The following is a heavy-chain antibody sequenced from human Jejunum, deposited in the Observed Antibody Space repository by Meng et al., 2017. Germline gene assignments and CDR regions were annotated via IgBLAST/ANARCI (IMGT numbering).Heavy chain of an antibody. D-gene: IGHD5-12*01. CDR2: VNRKGTT. V-gene: IGHV4-34*01. Sequence: QVQLQQWGAGQLKPSETLSLTCAVSGASIGGYFWCWIHQTPGKEPEWIGEVNRKGTTNYNPSLEGRVSISVDTSKNQFSLTLNSVTAADTAVYYCARPLGYNGVNLGFFQHWGQGTLVTVSS. CDR3: ARPLGYNGVNLGFFQH. CDR1: GASIGGYF. J-gene: IGHJ1*01.